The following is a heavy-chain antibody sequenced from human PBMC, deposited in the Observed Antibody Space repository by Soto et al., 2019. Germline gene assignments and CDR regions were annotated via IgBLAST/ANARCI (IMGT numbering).Heavy chain of an antibody. CDR1: GFTFSSYG. D-gene: IGHD4-17*01. CDR3: AKDFTPWFGDYFYYYYGMDV. J-gene: IGHJ6*02. Sequence: QVQLVESGGGVVQPGRSLRLSCAAAGFTFSSYGMHWVRQAPGTGLEWVAVMSYDGSKYYADTVKGRFTISRDNSKNKLYLQTNSLRPEDTAVYYCAKDFTPWFGDYFYYYYGMDVWGQGTTVTVSS. CDR2: MSYDGSK. V-gene: IGHV3-30*18.